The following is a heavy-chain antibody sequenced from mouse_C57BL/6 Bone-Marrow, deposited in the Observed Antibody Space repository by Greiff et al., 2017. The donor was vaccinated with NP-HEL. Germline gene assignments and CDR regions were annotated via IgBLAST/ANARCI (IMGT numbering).Heavy chain of an antibody. CDR3: AREGGLRRRNYAMDY. Sequence: EVKLVESEGGLVQPGSSMKLSCTASGFTFSDYSMAWVRQVPEKGLEWVANINYDGSSTYYLDSLKSRFIISRDNAKNILYLQMRSLKSEDTATYYCAREGGLRRRNYAMDYWGQGTSVTVSS. D-gene: IGHD2-4*01. V-gene: IGHV5-16*01. CDR2: INYDGSST. J-gene: IGHJ4*01. CDR1: GFTFSDYS.